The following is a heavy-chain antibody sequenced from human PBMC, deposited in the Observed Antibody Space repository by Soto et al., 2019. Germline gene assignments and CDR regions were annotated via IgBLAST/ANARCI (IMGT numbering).Heavy chain of an antibody. CDR2: ITSKSDGGTT. D-gene: IGHD3-10*01. CDR1: EGTCTASG. V-gene: IGHV3-15*01. CDR3: ATHNYKAGGNFFDP. Sequence: GGPLRLSWGASEGTCTASGGSWVRQAPGKGLEWVGRITSKSDGGTTDYAAPVKDRFTISRDDSKNTLYLQMNNLKTEDTGIYYCATHNYKAGGNFFDPWGQGTQVTVSS. J-gene: IGHJ5*02.